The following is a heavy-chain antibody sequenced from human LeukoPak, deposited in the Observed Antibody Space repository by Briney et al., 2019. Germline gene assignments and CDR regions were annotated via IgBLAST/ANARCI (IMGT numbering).Heavy chain of an antibody. CDR2: ISYDGRNT. CDR1: GFTFSSYG. V-gene: IGHV3-30*02. CDR3: ASFYGSGTYGESRFDY. Sequence: GGSLRLSCAASGFTFSSYGMNWVRQAPGKGLEWVAFISYDGRNTYYTDSVKGRFTVSRDNSRNTVDLQMNGMRPEDTAVYYCASFYGSGTYGESRFDYWGQGTLVIVSS. J-gene: IGHJ4*02. D-gene: IGHD3-10*01.